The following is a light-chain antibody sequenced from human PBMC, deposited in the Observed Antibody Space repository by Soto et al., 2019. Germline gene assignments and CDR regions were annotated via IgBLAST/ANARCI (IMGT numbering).Light chain of an antibody. CDR1: QSVGSS. V-gene: IGKV3-11*01. Sequence: EIVLTQSPATLSLSPGERATLSCRASQSVGSSLAWYQQKPGQAPRLLIYDASTRATGIPARFSGSGSGTDCTLTISSLEPEDFAVYYCQQRTNWPLTFGGGTKVEIK. CDR2: DAS. J-gene: IGKJ4*01. CDR3: QQRTNWPLT.